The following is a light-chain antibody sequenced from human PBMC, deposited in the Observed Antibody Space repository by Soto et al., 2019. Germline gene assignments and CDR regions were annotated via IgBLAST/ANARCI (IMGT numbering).Light chain of an antibody. V-gene: IGKV1-39*01. CDR1: QTVTSY. Sequence: DVQITQSPSSLSASVGDSLTLTCRASQTVTSYLNWYQQKPGKAPKLLIYAASTLQSGVPSRFSGSGSGTEFTLTIISLQPEDFATYYCQQSYRFPRTFGRGTKV. CDR2: AAS. J-gene: IGKJ1*01. CDR3: QQSYRFPRT.